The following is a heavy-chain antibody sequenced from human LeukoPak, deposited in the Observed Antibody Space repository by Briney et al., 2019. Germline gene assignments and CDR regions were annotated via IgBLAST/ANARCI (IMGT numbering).Heavy chain of an antibody. CDR3: AKEAALGIAYFDH. Sequence: GGSLRLSCAASGFTFSSYAMSWVRQAPGKGLEWVSAIGSGGTTYYADSVKGRFTISRDNSKNTLFLQMNSLRAEDTAVYYCAKEAALGIAYFDHWGQGTLVTVSS. V-gene: IGHV3-23*01. CDR2: IGSGGTT. D-gene: IGHD7-27*01. J-gene: IGHJ4*02. CDR1: GFTFSSYA.